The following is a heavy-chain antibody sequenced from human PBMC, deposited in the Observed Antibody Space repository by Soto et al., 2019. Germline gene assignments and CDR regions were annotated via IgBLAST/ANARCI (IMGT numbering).Heavy chain of an antibody. V-gene: IGHV3-66*01. Sequence: GGSLRLSCAASGFTVSSNYMTWVRQAPGKGLEFVSLIQSGGRTYYGGSVKGRFTISRDNSKNMLFLQMGSLRVEDTAVYYCARSAKFDWLYFYNYYMDVWGKGTTVTVSS. D-gene: IGHD3-9*01. CDR2: IQSGGRT. J-gene: IGHJ6*03. CDR3: ARSAKFDWLYFYNYYMDV. CDR1: GFTVSSNY.